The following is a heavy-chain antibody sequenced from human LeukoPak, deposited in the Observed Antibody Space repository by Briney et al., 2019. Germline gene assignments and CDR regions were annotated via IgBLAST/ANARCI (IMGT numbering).Heavy chain of an antibody. Sequence: GGSLRLSCAASGFTFSDYSMNWVRQAPGKGLEWVSSISVSSTFIYYADSVKGRFTISRDNSKNTLYLQMNSLRAEDTAVYYCAKGGYCSGGSCYAVGPTDLYFDYWGQGTLVTVSS. CDR2: ISVSSTFI. D-gene: IGHD2-15*01. V-gene: IGHV3-21*04. J-gene: IGHJ4*02. CDR3: AKGGYCSGGSCYAVGPTDLYFDY. CDR1: GFTFSDYS.